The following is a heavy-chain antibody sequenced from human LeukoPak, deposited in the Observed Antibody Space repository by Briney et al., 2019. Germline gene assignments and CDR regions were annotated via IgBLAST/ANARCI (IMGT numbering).Heavy chain of an antibody. V-gene: IGHV3-7*01. CDR2: IEQQDGSEK. CDR3: AKYDFWSVYSFDF. D-gene: IGHD3-3*01. J-gene: IGHJ4*02. CDR1: GFTFSSKW. Sequence: PGGSLRLSCAASGFTFSSKWMSWVRQAPGKGLEWVANIEQQDGSEKYYVDSVKGRFTISRDNAKNSLYLQMNSLRAEDTAVYYCAKYDFWSVYSFDFWGRGTLATVSS.